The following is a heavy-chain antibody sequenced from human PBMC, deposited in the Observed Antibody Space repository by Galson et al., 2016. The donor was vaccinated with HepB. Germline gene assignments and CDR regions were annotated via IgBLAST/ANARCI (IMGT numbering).Heavy chain of an antibody. CDR3: ARDHTLAAASITDPFDI. CDR2: ISSRSSFI. Sequence: SLRLSCAASGFNFSTYSMNWVRQAPGRGLEWVSSISSRSSFIYYADSVKGRFTISRDNAKHSLCLQMNSLRAEDTAVYFCARDHTLAAASITDPFDIWGQGTMVTVSS. D-gene: IGHD5-12*01. J-gene: IGHJ3*02. CDR1: GFNFSTYS. V-gene: IGHV3-21*01.